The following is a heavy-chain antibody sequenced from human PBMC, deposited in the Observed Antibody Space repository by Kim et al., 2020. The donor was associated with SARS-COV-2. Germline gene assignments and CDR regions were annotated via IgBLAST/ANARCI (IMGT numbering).Heavy chain of an antibody. D-gene: IGHD6-13*01. J-gene: IGHJ4*02. V-gene: IGHV3-15*01. CDR2: IKPNTDGGTT. Sequence: WVGLIKPNTDGGTTDYAAAVKGRFTISREDSENTVHLQMNSLTAEDTAVYYCTTGPRIALKWGQGTLV. CDR3: TTGPRIALK.